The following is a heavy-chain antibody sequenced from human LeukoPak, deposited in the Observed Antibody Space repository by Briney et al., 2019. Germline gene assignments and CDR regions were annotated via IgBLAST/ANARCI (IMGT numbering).Heavy chain of an antibody. Sequence: PGGSLRLSCAASGFTFSGYAMSWVRQAPGKGLEWVSAISGSGGSTYYADSVKGRFTISRDNSKNTLYLQMNSLRAEDTAVYYCAKDLFAGTAMVSRDGYFDYWGQGTLVTVSS. V-gene: IGHV3-23*01. D-gene: IGHD5-18*01. CDR2: ISGSGGST. CDR1: GFTFSGYA. J-gene: IGHJ4*02. CDR3: AKDLFAGTAMVSRDGYFDY.